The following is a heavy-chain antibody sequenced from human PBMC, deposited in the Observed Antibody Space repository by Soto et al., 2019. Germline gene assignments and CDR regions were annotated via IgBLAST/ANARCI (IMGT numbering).Heavy chain of an antibody. CDR3: AKDPDSSGSLPGNYFDY. CDR1: GFTFSSYA. Sequence: QPGGSLRLSCAASGFTFSSYAMSWVRQAPGKGLEWVSAISGSGGSTYYADSVKGRFTISRDNSKNTLYLQMNSLRAEDTAVYYCAKDPDSSGSLPGNYFDYWGQGTLVTVSS. CDR2: ISGSGGST. J-gene: IGHJ4*02. D-gene: IGHD6-19*01. V-gene: IGHV3-23*01.